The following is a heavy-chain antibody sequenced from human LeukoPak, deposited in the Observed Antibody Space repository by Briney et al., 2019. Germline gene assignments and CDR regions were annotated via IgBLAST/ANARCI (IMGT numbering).Heavy chain of an antibody. CDR2: IYHSGST. V-gene: IGHV4-38-2*02. D-gene: IGHD3-10*01. CDR3: AKSNGYGLIDI. J-gene: IGHJ3*02. CDR1: GYSISSGYY. Sequence: KASETLSLTCTVCGYSISSGYYWGWIRQPPGKGLEWIGSIYHSGSTYYNPSLKSRVTISLDTSRNQFSLKLNSVTAADTAVYYCAKSNGYGLIDIWGQGTMVTVSS.